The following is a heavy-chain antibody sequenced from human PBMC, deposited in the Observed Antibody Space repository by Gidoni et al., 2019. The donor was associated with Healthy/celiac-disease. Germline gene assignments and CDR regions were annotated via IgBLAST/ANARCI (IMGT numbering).Heavy chain of an antibody. CDR2: INHSGST. CDR3: ARVGYDFWSGYYRRPYYYGMDV. Sequence: QVQLQQWGAGRLQPSETLSLTCAVYGGSFSGYYWSWIRQPPGKGLEWIGEINHSGSTNYNPSLKSRVTISVDTSKNQFSLKLSSVTAADTAVYYCARVGYDFWSGYYRRPYYYGMDVWGQGTTVTVSS. V-gene: IGHV4-34*01. CDR1: GGSFSGYY. D-gene: IGHD3-3*01. J-gene: IGHJ6*02.